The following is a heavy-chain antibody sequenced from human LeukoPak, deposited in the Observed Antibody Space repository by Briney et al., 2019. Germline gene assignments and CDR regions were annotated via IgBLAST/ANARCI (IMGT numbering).Heavy chain of an antibody. CDR3: ARGHHTYYDILTGYSTRGY. D-gene: IGHD3-9*01. CDR2: ISYDGSNK. J-gene: IGHJ4*02. Sequence: PGRSLRLSCAASGFTFSSYAMHWVRQAPGKGLEWVAVISYDGSNKYYADSVKGRFTISRDNSKNTLYLQMNSLRAEDTAVYYCARGHHTYYDILTGYSTRGYWGQGTLVTVSS. V-gene: IGHV3-30-3*01. CDR1: GFTFSSYA.